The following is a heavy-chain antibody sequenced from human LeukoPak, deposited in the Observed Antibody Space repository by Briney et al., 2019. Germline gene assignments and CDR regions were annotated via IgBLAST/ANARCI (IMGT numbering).Heavy chain of an antibody. CDR1: GFTFSSHW. V-gene: IGHV3-74*01. J-gene: IGHJ4*02. CDR3: ARVLIAATGGDY. CDR2: INTDGSTT. Sequence: GGSLRLSCAASGFTFSSHWMHWARQAPGKGLVWVSRINTDGSTTSYADSVKGRFTISRDNAKNTVSLQMNGLRADDTAVYYCARVLIAATGGDYWGQGTLVTVFS. D-gene: IGHD6-13*01.